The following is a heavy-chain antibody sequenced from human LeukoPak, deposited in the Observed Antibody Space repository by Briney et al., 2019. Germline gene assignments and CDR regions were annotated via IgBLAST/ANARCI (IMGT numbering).Heavy chain of an antibody. V-gene: IGHV4-39*01. Sequence: SETLSLTCTVSGGSISSSSYYWGWIRQPPGKGLEWIGSIYYSGSTYYNPSLKSRVAISVDTSKNQFSLKLSSVTAADTAVYYCARHDGYSNYYWFDPWGQGTLVTVSS. J-gene: IGHJ5*02. D-gene: IGHD4-11*01. CDR3: ARHDGYSNYYWFDP. CDR2: IYYSGST. CDR1: GGSISSSSYY.